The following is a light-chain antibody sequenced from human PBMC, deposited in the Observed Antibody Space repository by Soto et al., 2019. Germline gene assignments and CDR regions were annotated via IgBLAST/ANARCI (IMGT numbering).Light chain of an antibody. CDR2: EGS. Sequence: QSVLTQPASVPGSPGQSITISCTGTSSDVGSYNLVSWYQQHPGKAPKLMIYEGSKRPSGVSNRFSGSKSGNTASLTISGLQAEDEADYYCCSYAGSSTFFYVFGTGTKVT. V-gene: IGLV2-23*03. CDR1: SSDVGSYNL. J-gene: IGLJ1*01. CDR3: CSYAGSSTFFYV.